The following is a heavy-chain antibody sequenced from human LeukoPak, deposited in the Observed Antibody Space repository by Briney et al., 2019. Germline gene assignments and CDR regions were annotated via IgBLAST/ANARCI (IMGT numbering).Heavy chain of an antibody. CDR2: IAGSSGYI. Sequence: GGSLRLSCAASGFTFSSYTMNWVRQAPEKGLEWVSCIAGSSGYISYADSVKGRFTISRDNAKKSLYLQMTSLTAEDTAVYYCARDRGAYCGGDCYLGFDYWGRGTLVTVSS. V-gene: IGHV3-21*01. CDR1: GFTFSSYT. D-gene: IGHD2-21*02. CDR3: ARDRGAYCGGDCYLGFDY. J-gene: IGHJ4*01.